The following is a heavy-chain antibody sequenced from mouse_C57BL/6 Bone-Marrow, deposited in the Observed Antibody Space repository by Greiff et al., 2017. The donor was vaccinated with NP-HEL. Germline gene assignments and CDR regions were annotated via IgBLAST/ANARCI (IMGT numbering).Heavy chain of an antibody. CDR1: GFTFSSYA. CDR3: ARGPY. J-gene: IGHJ2*01. Sequence: EVKLVESGGGLVKPGGSLKLSCAASGFTFSSYAMSWVRQTPEKRLEWVATISDGGSYTYYPDNVKGRFTISRDNAKNNLYLQMSHLKSEDTAMYYCARGPYWGQGTTLTVSS. CDR2: ISDGGSYT. V-gene: IGHV5-4*03.